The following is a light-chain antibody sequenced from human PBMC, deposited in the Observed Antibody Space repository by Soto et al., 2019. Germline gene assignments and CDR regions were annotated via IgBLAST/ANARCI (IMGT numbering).Light chain of an antibody. Sequence: ELVLTQSPVTLSLSPGERVTLSCRASQSVRSSYLAWYQQKPGQAPRLFIYGASSRATGIPDRFSGSGSGTEFTLTITRLEPDDFAVYYCQHYDTSLCTFGQGTKLEIK. CDR1: QSVRSSY. V-gene: IGKV3-20*01. CDR2: GAS. J-gene: IGKJ2*02. CDR3: QHYDTSLCT.